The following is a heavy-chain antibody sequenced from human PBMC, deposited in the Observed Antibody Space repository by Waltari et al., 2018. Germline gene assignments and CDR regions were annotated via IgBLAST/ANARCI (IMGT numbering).Heavy chain of an antibody. CDR3: ASHCSXXSCYLDY. CDR1: GFTXDDYA. Sequence: EVXLVESGGVVVQPGGSLRXSCAASGFTXDDYAMXWVRQAPGKGLEWVSLISWDGGSXYYADSVKGRFTXSRXNSXXXLXLQMNSLXXXDTAXYYCASHCSXXSCYLDYXGQGTLVTVXS. D-gene: IGHD2-2*01. CDR2: ISWDGGSX. V-gene: IGHV3-43D*04. J-gene: IGHJ4*02.